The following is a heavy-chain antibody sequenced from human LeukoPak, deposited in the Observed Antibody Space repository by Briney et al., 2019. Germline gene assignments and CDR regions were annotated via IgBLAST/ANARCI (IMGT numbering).Heavy chain of an antibody. Sequence: PGGSLRLSCAASGFSFSTYSMAWVRQTPEKGLEWVSSISSTSSYIYYPDSLKGRFTISRDNAKNSLYLQMSSLRAEDTAVYYCARGPKNYLLGHFDSWGQGALVTVSS. D-gene: IGHD5-24*01. J-gene: IGHJ4*02. CDR3: ARGPKNYLLGHFDS. CDR2: ISSTSSYI. CDR1: GFSFSTYS. V-gene: IGHV3-21*01.